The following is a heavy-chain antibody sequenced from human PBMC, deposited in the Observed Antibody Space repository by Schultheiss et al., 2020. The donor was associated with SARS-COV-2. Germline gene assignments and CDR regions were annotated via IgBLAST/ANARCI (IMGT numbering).Heavy chain of an antibody. CDR3: ARLSVAGQGLDY. CDR2: INHSGST. Sequence: SETLSLTCAVYGGSFSGYYWSWIRQPPGKGLEWIGEINHSGSTNYNPSLKIRVTISVDTSKNQFSLKLSSVTAADTAVYYCARLSVAGQGLDYWGQGTLVTVSS. CDR1: GGSFSGYY. J-gene: IGHJ4*02. V-gene: IGHV4-34*01. D-gene: IGHD6-19*01.